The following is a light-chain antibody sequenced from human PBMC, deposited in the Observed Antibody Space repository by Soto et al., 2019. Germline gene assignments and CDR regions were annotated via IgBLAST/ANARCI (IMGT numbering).Light chain of an antibody. Sequence: IWMTQSASTLSASVGDIVTITCRASQSISRWLAWYQQKPGKAPKLLIYETSSLEDGVPSRFTGSGSGTEFSLTITSMKPEDFASYYCQQYKDYWTFGHGTRLEIK. V-gene: IGKV1-5*03. CDR1: QSISRW. J-gene: IGKJ5*01. CDR3: QQYKDYWT. CDR2: ETS.